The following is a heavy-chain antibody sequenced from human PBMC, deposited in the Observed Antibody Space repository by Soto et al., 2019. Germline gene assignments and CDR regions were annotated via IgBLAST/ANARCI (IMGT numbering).Heavy chain of an antibody. CDR2: ISYDGSNK. CDR3: ATGRSCSGGSCSFTLEYFLH. J-gene: IGHJ1*01. Sequence: QVQLVESGGGVVQPGRSLRLSCAASGFTFSSYAMHWVRQAPGKGLEGVAVISYDGSNKYYADSVKGRFTISRDNSKNTLYLQMNSLRDEDTAVYFCATGRSCSGGSCSFTLEYFLHWGQGTLVTVSS. CDR1: GFTFSSYA. V-gene: IGHV3-30-3*01. D-gene: IGHD2-15*01.